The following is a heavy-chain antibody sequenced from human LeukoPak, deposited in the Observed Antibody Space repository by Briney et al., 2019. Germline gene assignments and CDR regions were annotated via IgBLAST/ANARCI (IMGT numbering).Heavy chain of an antibody. V-gene: IGHV3-48*01. D-gene: IGHD4-23*01. Sequence: TGGSLRLSCAASGFTFSSYSMNWVRQAPGKGLEWVSYISSSSTIYYADSVKGRFTISRDNAKNSLYLHMNSLRAEDTAVYYCACSVMTTVVAFDYWGQGTLVTVSS. J-gene: IGHJ4*02. CDR2: ISSSSTI. CDR1: GFTFSSYS. CDR3: ACSVMTTVVAFDY.